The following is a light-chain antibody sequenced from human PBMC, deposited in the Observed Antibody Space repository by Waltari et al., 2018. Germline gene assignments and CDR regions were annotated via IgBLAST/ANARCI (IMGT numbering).Light chain of an antibody. CDR2: ANY. V-gene: IGLV1-44*01. CDR3: ATWDDSLSGRV. J-gene: IGLJ3*02. Sequence: QSVLTQPPSTSGTPGQRVTISFSGSTSNIGTNTVTWYQLLPGTAPKTVIFANYHRPSGVPDRFSASKSGTSASLVISGLQSEDEADYFCATWDDSLSGRVFGGGTKVTVL. CDR1: TSNIGTNT.